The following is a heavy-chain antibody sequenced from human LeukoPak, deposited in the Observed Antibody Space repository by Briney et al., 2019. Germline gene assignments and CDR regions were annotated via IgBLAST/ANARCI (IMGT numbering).Heavy chain of an antibody. CDR2: IYHSGST. CDR1: CSTISSGYY. D-gene: IGHD3-3*01. V-gene: IGHV4-38-2*01. CDR3: ARSNYDFWSGYCDY. Sequence: SETLSLTCAVSCSTISSGYYWGWIRQPPGKGLEWIGSIYHSGSTYYNPSLKSRVTISVDTSKNQFSLKLSSVTAADTAVYYCARSNYDFWSGYCDYWGQGTLVTVSS. J-gene: IGHJ4*02.